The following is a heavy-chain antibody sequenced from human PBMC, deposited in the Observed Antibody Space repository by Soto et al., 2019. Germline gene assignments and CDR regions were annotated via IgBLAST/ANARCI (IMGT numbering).Heavy chain of an antibody. CDR2: IYYSGST. CDR3: ASPKIAFYNWFDP. V-gene: IGHV4-39*01. CDR1: SNSITRIRDY. J-gene: IGHJ5*02. D-gene: IGHD3-3*02. Sequence: SDTMSLTCTLTSNSITRIRDYCPLSRQPPGKRMTGSGSIYYSGSTYYNPSLKSRVTISVDTSKNQFSLKLSSVTAADTAVYYCASPKIAFYNWFDPWGQG.